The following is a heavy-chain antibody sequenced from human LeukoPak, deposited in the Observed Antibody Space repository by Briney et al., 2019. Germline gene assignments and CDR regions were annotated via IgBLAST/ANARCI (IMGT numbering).Heavy chain of an antibody. CDR2: INPSGGST. V-gene: IGHV1-46*01. Sequence: GASVKVSCEASGYTFTSYYMHWVRQAPGQGLEWMGIINPSGGSTSYAQKFQGRVTMTRDMSTSTVYMELSSLRSEDTAVYYCARERFLYSSSWYVRPFDPWGQGTLVTVSS. CDR3: ARERFLYSSSWYVRPFDP. CDR1: GYTFTSYY. D-gene: IGHD6-13*01. J-gene: IGHJ5*02.